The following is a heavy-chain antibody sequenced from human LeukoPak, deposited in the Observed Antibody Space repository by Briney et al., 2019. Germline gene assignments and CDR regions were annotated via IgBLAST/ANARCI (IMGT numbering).Heavy chain of an antibody. CDR2: ISGSGAGT. CDR3: AKAGYCSGGSCYRGFDY. D-gene: IGHD2-15*01. Sequence: GGSLRLSCAASGFTFSSYAMSWVRHAPGKGLEWVSAISGSGAGTHYADSVQGRFTISRDNSKNTLYLQMNSLRAEDTAVYYCAKAGYCSGGSCYRGFDYWGQGTLVTVSS. CDR1: GFTFSSYA. V-gene: IGHV3-23*01. J-gene: IGHJ4*02.